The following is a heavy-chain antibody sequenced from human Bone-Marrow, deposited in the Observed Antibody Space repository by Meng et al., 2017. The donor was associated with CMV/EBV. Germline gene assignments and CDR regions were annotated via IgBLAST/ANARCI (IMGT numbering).Heavy chain of an antibody. CDR3: AKTTRYCSSTSCYRGRGYSYGYDY. J-gene: IGHJ4*02. CDR1: GFTFSSYA. V-gene: IGHV3-23*03. CDR2: IYSGGSST. D-gene: IGHD2-2*02. Sequence: GESLKISCAASGFTFSSYAMSWVRQAPGKGLEWVSVIYSGGSSTYYADSVKGRFTISRDNSKNTLYLQMNSLRAEDTAVYYCAKTTRYCSSTSCYRGRGYSYGYDYCDQGTLVTVSS.